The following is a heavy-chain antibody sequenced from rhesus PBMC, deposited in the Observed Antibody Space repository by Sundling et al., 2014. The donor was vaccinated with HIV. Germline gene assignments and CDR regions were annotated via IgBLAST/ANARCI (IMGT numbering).Heavy chain of an antibody. CDR3: ARVLMGATYYY. CDR1: GGSISGGYA. V-gene: IGHV4S10*01. CDR2: IYGSSTST. Sequence: QVHLQESGPGLVKPSETLPLTCAVSGGSISGGYAWGWIRQPPGKGLEWIGYIYGSSTSTNYNPSLKSRVTISKDTSKNQFSLKLSSVTAADTAVYYCARVLMGATYYYWGQGVLVTVSS. D-gene: IGHD1-44*02. J-gene: IGHJ4*01.